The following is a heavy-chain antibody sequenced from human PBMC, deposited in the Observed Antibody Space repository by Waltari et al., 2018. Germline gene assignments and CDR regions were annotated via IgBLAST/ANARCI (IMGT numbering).Heavy chain of an antibody. Sequence: QITLKESGPTLVRPTQTLTLTCTFSGFSLTTSSVGVGWIRQPPGKALEWLAVIYWNDERRYSPSLKSRLTITKDTSKKQVVLSMTSMDPVDTATYYCAHTLPRFTTSWSQSYFDYWGQGTVVTVSS. CDR1: GFSLTTSSVG. CDR2: IYWNDER. CDR3: AHTLPRFTTSWSQSYFDY. J-gene: IGHJ4*02. D-gene: IGHD2-2*01. V-gene: IGHV2-5*01.